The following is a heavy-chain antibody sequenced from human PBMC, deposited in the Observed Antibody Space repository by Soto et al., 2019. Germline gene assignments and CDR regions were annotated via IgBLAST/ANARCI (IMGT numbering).Heavy chain of an antibody. CDR3: ARVRGIPADADY. Sequence: QVQLVQAGAEVRKPGASVQVSCKASGYTFTTSGISWVRQAPGQGLEWMAMISAYNGNTNYAQKFQGRVTFTTDTATRTAYMELRSLKSDDTATYYCARVRGIPADADYWGQGSQGTVSS. CDR1: GYTFTTSG. D-gene: IGHD2-2*01. J-gene: IGHJ4*02. V-gene: IGHV1-18*01. CDR2: ISAYNGNT.